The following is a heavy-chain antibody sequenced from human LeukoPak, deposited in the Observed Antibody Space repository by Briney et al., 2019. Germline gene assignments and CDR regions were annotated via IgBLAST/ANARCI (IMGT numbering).Heavy chain of an antibody. Sequence: GGSLRLSCAASGFTFNSYAMSWVRQAPGKGLEWVSAISGSGGSTYYADSVKGRFTISRDNSKNTLYLQMNSLRAEDTAVYYCLGYCSSTSCYGDWDFDYWGQGTLVTVSS. V-gene: IGHV3-23*01. D-gene: IGHD2-2*01. CDR3: LGYCSSTSCYGDWDFDY. CDR1: GFTFNSYA. CDR2: ISGSGGST. J-gene: IGHJ4*02.